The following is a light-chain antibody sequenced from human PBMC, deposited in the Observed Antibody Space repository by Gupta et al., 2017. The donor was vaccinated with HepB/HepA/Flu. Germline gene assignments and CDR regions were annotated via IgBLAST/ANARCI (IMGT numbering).Light chain of an antibody. CDR3: QQYHSFPLT. V-gene: IGKV4-1*01. CDR1: QSVLFYSNNKNN. J-gene: IGKJ5*01. CDR2: WAS. Sequence: DIVMSHSPDSLAVSLVERATIKCKSSQSVLFYSNNKNNLAWYQQKPGQPPKLLIYWASTRESGVPDRFSGSGSGTEFTLTISSLQAEDVALYYGQQYHSFPLTFGQGTRLEIK.